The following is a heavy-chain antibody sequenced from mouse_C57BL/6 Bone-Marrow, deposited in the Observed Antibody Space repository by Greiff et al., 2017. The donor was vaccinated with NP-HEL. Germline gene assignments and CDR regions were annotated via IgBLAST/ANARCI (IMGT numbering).Heavy chain of an antibody. Sequence: QVQLQQPGAELVKPGASVKLSCKASGYTFTSYWMQWVKQRPGQGLEWIGEIDPSASYTNYNQKFKGKATLTVDTSSRTAYMQLSSLTSVDSAVYYCAKVYSNYEDFDYWGQGTTLTVSS. J-gene: IGHJ2*01. CDR3: AKVYSNYEDFDY. V-gene: IGHV1-50*01. D-gene: IGHD2-5*01. CDR1: GYTFTSYW. CDR2: IDPSASYT.